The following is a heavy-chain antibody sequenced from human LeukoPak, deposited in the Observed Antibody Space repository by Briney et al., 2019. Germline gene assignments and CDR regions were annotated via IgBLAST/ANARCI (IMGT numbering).Heavy chain of an antibody. Sequence: SETLSLTCAVYGVSFSGYYWSWIRQPPGKGLEWIGEINHSGSTNYNPSLKSRVTISVDTSKNQFSLKLSSVTAADTAVYYCARTEGLEQWLVRFNAFDIWGQGTMVTVSS. CDR3: ARTEGLEQWLVRFNAFDI. CDR1: GVSFSGYY. CDR2: INHSGST. D-gene: IGHD6-19*01. J-gene: IGHJ3*02. V-gene: IGHV4-34*01.